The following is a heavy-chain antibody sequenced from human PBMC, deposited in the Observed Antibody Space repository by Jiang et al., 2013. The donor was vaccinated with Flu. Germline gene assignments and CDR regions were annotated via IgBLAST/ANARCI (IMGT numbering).Heavy chain of an antibody. D-gene: IGHD1-26*01. Sequence: GAEVKKPGSSVKVSCKASGGTLSNYAISWVRQAPGQGLEWMGGIIPIFGTANYAQKFQGRVTITADKSTSTAYMELSSLTSEDTAVYYCATVNSGSYSYGMDVWGQGTTVTVSS. CDR2: IIPIFGTA. CDR1: GGTLSNYA. CDR3: ATVNSGSYSYGMDV. V-gene: IGHV1-69*06. J-gene: IGHJ6*02.